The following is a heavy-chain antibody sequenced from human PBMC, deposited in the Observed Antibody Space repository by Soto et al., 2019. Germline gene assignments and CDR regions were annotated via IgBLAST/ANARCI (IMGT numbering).Heavy chain of an antibody. V-gene: IGHV3-30-3*01. CDR2: ISYDGSNK. Sequence: GGSLRLSCAASGFTFSSYAMHWVRQAPGKGLEWVAVISYDGSNKYYADSVKGRFTISRDNSKNSLYLQMNSLRAEDTAVYYCARDAVGYCSSTSCLYYYYYYFLDFSGKGSSVIVSS. CDR1: GFTFSSYA. CDR3: ARDAVGYCSSTSCLYYYYYYFLDF. J-gene: IGHJ6*03. D-gene: IGHD2-2*03.